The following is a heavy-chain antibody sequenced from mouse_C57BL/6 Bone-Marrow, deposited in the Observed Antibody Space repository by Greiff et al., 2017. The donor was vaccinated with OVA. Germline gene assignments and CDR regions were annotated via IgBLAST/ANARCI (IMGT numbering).Heavy chain of an antibody. CDR2: INPSSGYT. V-gene: IGHV1-4*01. CDR3: AMSSSGYDYAMDD. D-gene: IGHD3-2*02. CDR1: GYTFTSYT. J-gene: IGHJ4*01. Sequence: QVQLQQSGAELARPGASVKMSCKASGYTFTSYTMHWVKQRPGQGLEWIGYINPSSGYTKYNQKFKDKVTLTADKSSSTAYMQLSSLTSEDSAVYYCAMSSSGYDYAMDDWGQRASVTVAS.